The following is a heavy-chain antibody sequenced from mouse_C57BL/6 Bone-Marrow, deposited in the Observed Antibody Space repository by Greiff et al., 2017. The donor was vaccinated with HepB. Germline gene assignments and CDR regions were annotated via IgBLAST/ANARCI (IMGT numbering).Heavy chain of an antibody. V-gene: IGHV1-63*01. CDR1: GYTFTNYW. J-gene: IGHJ2*01. Sequence: VQVVESGAELVRPGPSVKMSCKASGYTFTNYWIGWAKQRPGHGLEWIGDIYPGGGYTNYNEKFKGKATLTADKSSSTAYMQFSSLTSEDSAIYYCAREVYYSYYFDYWGQGTTLTVSS. D-gene: IGHD1-1*01. CDR2: IYPGGGYT. CDR3: AREVYYSYYFDY.